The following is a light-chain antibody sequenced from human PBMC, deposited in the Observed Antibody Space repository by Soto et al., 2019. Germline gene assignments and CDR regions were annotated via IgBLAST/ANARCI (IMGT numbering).Light chain of an antibody. CDR2: GAS. V-gene: IGKV3-11*01. CDR3: QQRSSWPPSIT. CDR1: QSINGD. J-gene: IGKJ5*01. Sequence: EIVMTQSPATLSVSPGATTRLSCRASQSINGDVAWYQQKVGQTPRLLIHGASTRATGMPARYTGSGSGTDFTLTISSLEPEDFAVYYCQQRSSWPPSITFGQGTRLEIK.